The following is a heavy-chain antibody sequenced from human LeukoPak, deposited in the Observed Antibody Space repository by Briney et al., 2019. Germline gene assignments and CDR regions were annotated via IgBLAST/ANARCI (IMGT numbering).Heavy chain of an antibody. D-gene: IGHD2-21*02. CDR3: ASAYCGGDCYSFGGLVAFDI. V-gene: IGHV4-59*08. CDR1: GGSISSYY. Sequence: SETLSLTCTVSGGSISSYYWSWIRQPPGKGLEWIGYIYYSGSTNYNPSLKSRVTISVDTSKNQFSLKLSSVTAADTAVYYCASAYCGGDCYSFGGLVAFDIWGQGTMVTVSS. J-gene: IGHJ3*02. CDR2: IYYSGST.